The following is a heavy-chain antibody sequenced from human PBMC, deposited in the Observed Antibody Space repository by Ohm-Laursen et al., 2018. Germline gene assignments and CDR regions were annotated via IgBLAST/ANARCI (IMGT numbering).Heavy chain of an antibody. CDR3: ASLITIFGVG. Sequence: GTLSLTCAVYGGSFSGYYWSWIRQPPGKGLEWIGEINHSGSTNYNPSLKSRVTISVDTSKNQFSLKVSSVTAADTAVYYCASLITIFGVGWGQGTLVTVS. CDR1: GGSFSGYY. CDR2: INHSGST. D-gene: IGHD3-3*01. V-gene: IGHV4-34*01. J-gene: IGHJ4*02.